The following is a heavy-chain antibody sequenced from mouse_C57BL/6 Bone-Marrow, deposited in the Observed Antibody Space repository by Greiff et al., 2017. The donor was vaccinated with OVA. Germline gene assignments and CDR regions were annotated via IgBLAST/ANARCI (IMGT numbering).Heavy chain of an antibody. Sequence: EVQGVESGGGLVKPGGSLTLSCAASGFTFSDYGMHWVRQAPEKGLEWVAYISSGSSTIYYAATVKGRFTISRDNAKNTLFLQMTSLRSEDTAMYYCARIGDGYDAYWYFDVWGTGTTVTVSS. J-gene: IGHJ1*03. CDR3: ARIGDGYDAYWYFDV. D-gene: IGHD2-2*01. CDR1: GFTFSDYG. CDR2: ISSGSSTI. V-gene: IGHV5-17*01.